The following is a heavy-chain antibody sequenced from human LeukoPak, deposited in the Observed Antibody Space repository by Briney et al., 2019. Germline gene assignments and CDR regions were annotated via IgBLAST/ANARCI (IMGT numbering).Heavy chain of an antibody. CDR1: GFTFTGYY. J-gene: IGHJ6*02. V-gene: IGHV1-2*02. CDR3: ARDRWSSTSCSYYYYYGMDV. CDR2: INPNSGGT. D-gene: IGHD2-2*01. Sequence: ASVKVSCKASGFTFTGYYMHWVRQAPGQGLEWMGWINPNSGGTNYAQKFQGRVTMTRDTSISTAYMELSRLRSDDTAVYYCARDRWSSTSCSYYYYYGMDVWGQGTTVTVSS.